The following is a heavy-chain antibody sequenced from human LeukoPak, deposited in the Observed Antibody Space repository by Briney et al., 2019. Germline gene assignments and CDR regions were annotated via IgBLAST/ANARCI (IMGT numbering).Heavy chain of an antibody. CDR1: GFTFSRYA. Sequence: GGSLRLSCAASGFTFSRYAMCWVRQAPGKGLEWVSSTISDGSTYYPDSVKGRFTLSRDDTESSLYVQMNSLRDEDTAVYYCARFGYSGWNLENWGQGTLVTVSS. J-gene: IGHJ4*02. V-gene: IGHV3-23*01. CDR2: STISDGST. D-gene: IGHD5-12*01. CDR3: ARFGYSGWNLEN.